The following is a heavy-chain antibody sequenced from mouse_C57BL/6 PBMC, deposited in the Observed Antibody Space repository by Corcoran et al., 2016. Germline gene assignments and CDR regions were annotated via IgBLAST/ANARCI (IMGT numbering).Heavy chain of an antibody. CDR3: ARGLYYGSSYWYFDV. CDR1: GYTFTTYG. Sequence: QIQLVQSGPELKKPGETVKISCKASGYTFTTYGMSWVKQAPGKGLKWMGWINTYSGVPTYADDFKGRFAFSLETSASTAYLQINNLKNEDTATYFCARGLYYGSSYWYFDVWGTGTTVTVSS. D-gene: IGHD1-1*01. CDR2: INTYSGVP. J-gene: IGHJ1*03. V-gene: IGHV9-3*01.